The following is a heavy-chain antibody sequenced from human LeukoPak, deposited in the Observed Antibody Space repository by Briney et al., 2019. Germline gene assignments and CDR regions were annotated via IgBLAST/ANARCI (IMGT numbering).Heavy chain of an antibody. CDR3: ATEVWFRADS. D-gene: IGHD3-10*01. CDR2: IDQYGGQK. V-gene: IGHV3-7*05. Sequence: GSLRLSCAASGFTFSVYWMTWVRQAPGKGLEWVATIDQYGGQKNYVESVKGRFTISRDNAENSLFLQMNSLRADDTAVYYCATEVWFRADSWGQGTLVTVSS. J-gene: IGHJ4*02. CDR1: GFTFSVYW.